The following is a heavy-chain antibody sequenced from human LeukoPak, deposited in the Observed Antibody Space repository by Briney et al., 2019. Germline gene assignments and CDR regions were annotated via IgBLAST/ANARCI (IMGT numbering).Heavy chain of an antibody. CDR1: GGSFSGYY. V-gene: IGHV4-34*01. CDR3: ARALWFGELLYAFDI. Sequence: SETLSLTCAVYGGSFSGYYWSWIRQPPGKGLEWIGEINHSGSTNYNPSLKSRVTIPVDTSKNQFSLKLSSVTAADTAVYYCARALWFGELLYAFDIWGQGTMVTVSS. CDR2: INHSGST. D-gene: IGHD3-10*01. J-gene: IGHJ3*02.